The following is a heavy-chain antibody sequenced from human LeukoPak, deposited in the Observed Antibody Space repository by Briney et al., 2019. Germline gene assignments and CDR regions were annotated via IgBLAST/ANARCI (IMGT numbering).Heavy chain of an antibody. CDR1: GGSISSSSYY. CDR2: IYYSGST. CDR3: ARGHSNYVGYNWFDP. Sequence: PSETLSLTCTVSGGSISSSSYYWGWIRQPPGKGLEWIGSIYYSGSTYYNPSLKSRVTISVDTSKNQFSLKLSSVTAADTAVYYCARGHSNYVGYNWFDPWGQGTLVTVSS. V-gene: IGHV4-39*07. D-gene: IGHD4-11*01. J-gene: IGHJ5*02.